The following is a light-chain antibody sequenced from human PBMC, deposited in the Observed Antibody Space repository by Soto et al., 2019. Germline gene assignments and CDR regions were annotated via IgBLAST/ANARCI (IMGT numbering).Light chain of an antibody. V-gene: IGLV4-69*01. J-gene: IGLJ2*01. CDR2: LNSDGSL. CDR1: SGQSSYA. CDR3: QTWDTGIVV. Sequence: QLVLTQSPSASASIGASVKHTCTLSSGQSSYAIAWHQQQPERGPRYLMKLNSDGSLTKGDGIPDRFSGSSSGTERYLSISSLQSEDEADYYCQTWDTGIVVFGGGTKLTVL.